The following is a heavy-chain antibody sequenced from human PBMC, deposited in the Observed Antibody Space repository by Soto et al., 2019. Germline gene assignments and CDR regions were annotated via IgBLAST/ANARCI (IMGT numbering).Heavy chain of an antibody. CDR1: GGSISSGGYY. J-gene: IGHJ4*02. Sequence: QVQLQESGPGLVKPSQTLSLTCTVSGGSISSGGYYWSWIRQHPGKGLEWIAYIYYSGSTYYNPSLKSRVTISVDASQNQFSLKLSSVTAADTAVYYCARLVTGYFDYWGQGTLVTVSS. D-gene: IGHD3-10*01. CDR2: IYYSGST. V-gene: IGHV4-31*03. CDR3: ARLVTGYFDY.